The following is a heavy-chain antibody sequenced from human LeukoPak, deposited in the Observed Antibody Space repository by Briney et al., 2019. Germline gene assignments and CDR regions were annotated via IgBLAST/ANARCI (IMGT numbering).Heavy chain of an antibody. CDR1: GGSISSYY. Sequence: SETLSLTCTVSGGSISSYYWSWIRQPAGKGLEWIGRIYTSGSTNYNPSLKSRVTMSVDTSKNQFSLKLSSVTAAGTAVYYCARDIAARPRWYFDLWGRGTLVTVSS. J-gene: IGHJ2*01. D-gene: IGHD6-6*01. CDR2: IYTSGST. V-gene: IGHV4-4*07. CDR3: ARDIAARPRWYFDL.